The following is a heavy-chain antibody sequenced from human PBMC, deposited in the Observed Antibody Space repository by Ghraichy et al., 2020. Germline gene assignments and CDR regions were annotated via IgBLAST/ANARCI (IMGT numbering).Heavy chain of an antibody. CDR3: ATLRPDRIVGATSPFDY. V-gene: IGHV3-21*01. CDR1: GFTFSSYS. Sequence: GGSLRLSCAASGFTFSSYSMNWVRQAPGKGLEWVSSISSSSSYIYYADSVKGRFTISRDNAKNSLYLQMNSLRAEDTAVYYCATLRPDRIVGATSPFDYWGQGTLVTVSS. D-gene: IGHD1-26*01. J-gene: IGHJ4*02. CDR2: ISSSSSYI.